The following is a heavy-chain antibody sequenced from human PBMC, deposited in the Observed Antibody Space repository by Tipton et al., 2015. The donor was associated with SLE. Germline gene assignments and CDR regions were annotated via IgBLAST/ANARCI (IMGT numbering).Heavy chain of an antibody. CDR1: GAPVRTMRYF. J-gene: IGHJ5*02. CDR2: IYYSGTP. CDR3: ARGYDYWSGYGYFDP. D-gene: IGHD3-3*01. V-gene: IGHV4-39*01. Sequence: TLSLTCTVSGAPVRTMRYFWGWIRQPPGKGFEWIGSIYYSGTPYYNPSLTGRATISFETSKDQVSLKLTSVTAADTAVYFCARGYDYWSGYGYFDPWGQGNLVTVSS.